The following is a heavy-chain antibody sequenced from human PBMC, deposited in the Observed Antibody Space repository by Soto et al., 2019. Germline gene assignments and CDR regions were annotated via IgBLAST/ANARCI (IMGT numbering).Heavy chain of an antibody. CDR2: IYYSGNT. CDR3: ARDRLVATAGTARHYFGLDV. Sequence: SETLSLTCTVSGGSIRSGGYYWSWVRQNPRRGLEWIGNIYYSGNTYYNPSLKSRLTISVDTSKNQFSLNLSSVTAADTAVYYCARDRLVATAGTARHYFGLDVWGQGTTVTVSS. J-gene: IGHJ6*02. CDR1: GGSIRSGGYY. V-gene: IGHV4-31*03. D-gene: IGHD5-12*01.